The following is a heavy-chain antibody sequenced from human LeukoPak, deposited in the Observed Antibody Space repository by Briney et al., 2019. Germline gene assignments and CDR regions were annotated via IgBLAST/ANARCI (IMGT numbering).Heavy chain of an antibody. Sequence: PSETLSLTCAVYGGSFSGYYWSWIRQPPGKGLEWIGYIYYSGSTNYNPSLKSRVTISVDTSKNQFSLKLSSVTAADTAVYYCARDAYGYGDPYYFDYWGQGTLVTVSS. CDR3: ARDAYGYGDPYYFDY. CDR1: GGSFSGYY. D-gene: IGHD4-17*01. V-gene: IGHV4-59*01. J-gene: IGHJ4*02. CDR2: IYYSGST.